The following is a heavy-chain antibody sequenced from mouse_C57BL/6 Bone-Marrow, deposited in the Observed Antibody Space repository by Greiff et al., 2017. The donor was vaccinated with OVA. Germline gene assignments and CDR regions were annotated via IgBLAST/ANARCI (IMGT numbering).Heavy chain of an antibody. J-gene: IGHJ1*03. D-gene: IGHD3-2*02. CDR2: IDPANGNT. Sequence: VHVKQSVAELVRPGASVKLSCTASGFNIKNTYMHWVKQRPEQGLEWIGRIDPANGNTKYAPKFQGKATITADTSSNTAYLQLSSLTSEDTAIYYCARQGGSSGYDWYFDVWGTGTTVTVSS. CDR3: ARQGGSSGYDWYFDV. V-gene: IGHV14-3*01. CDR1: GFNIKNTY.